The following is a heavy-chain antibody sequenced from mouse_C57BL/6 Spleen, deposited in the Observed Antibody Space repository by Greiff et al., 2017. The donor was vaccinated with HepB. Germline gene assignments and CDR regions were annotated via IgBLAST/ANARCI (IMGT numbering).Heavy chain of an antibody. CDR2: IWSGGST. Sequence: SGPCLVPPSPRLSITCPFSGFSFPRSGFPWVLPSPGKGLEWLGVIWSGGSTDYNAAFISRLSISKDNSKVQVFFKMNSLQADDTAIYYCARNYYGSSWGFDYWGQGTTLTVSS. CDR3: ARNYYGSSWGFDY. V-gene: IGHV2-2*01. D-gene: IGHD1-1*01. J-gene: IGHJ2*01. CDR1: GFSFPRSG.